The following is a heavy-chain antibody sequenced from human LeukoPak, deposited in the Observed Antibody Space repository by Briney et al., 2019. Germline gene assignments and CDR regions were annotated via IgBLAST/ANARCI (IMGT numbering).Heavy chain of an antibody. CDR3: ARVSNSTSFDY. Sequence: SGTLSLTCAVSGGSISSSNWWNWVRQPPGKGLEWIGEIYHSGSINYNPSLESRVTISVDKSKNHFSLKLSSVTAADAAVYYCARVSNSTSFDYWGQGALVTVSS. CDR2: IYHSGSI. D-gene: IGHD2-2*01. CDR1: GGSISSSNW. J-gene: IGHJ4*02. V-gene: IGHV4-4*02.